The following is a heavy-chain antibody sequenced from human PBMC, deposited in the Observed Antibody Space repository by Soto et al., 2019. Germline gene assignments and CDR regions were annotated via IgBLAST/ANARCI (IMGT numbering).Heavy chain of an antibody. D-gene: IGHD6-13*01. J-gene: IGHJ6*02. CDR1: GFTFSSYL. V-gene: IGHV3-7*04. CDR2: IKQDGSEK. CDR3: ARAGSGYSSSWYSYYYYGMDV. Sequence: GGSLRLSCAASGFTFSSYLMSWVREAPGKGLEWVANIKQDGSEKYYVDSVKGRFTISRDNAKNSLYLQMNSLRAEDTAVYYCARAGSGYSSSWYSYYYYGMDVWGQGSTVTVYS.